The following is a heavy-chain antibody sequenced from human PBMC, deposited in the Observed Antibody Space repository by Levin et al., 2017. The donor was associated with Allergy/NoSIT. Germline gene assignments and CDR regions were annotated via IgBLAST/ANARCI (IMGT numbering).Heavy chain of an antibody. D-gene: IGHD3-10*01. CDR1: GFTFSSYD. CDR2: ISIGGDT. Sequence: GESLKISCVASGFTFSSYDMHWVRQVTGKGLEGVSAISIGGDTYYPGSLKGRFTISRENAKNSLYLQMNNLRAEDTAVYYCARWFRPGPKYGLDVWGRGTTVTVS. V-gene: IGHV3-13*01. J-gene: IGHJ6*02. CDR3: ARWFRPGPKYGLDV.